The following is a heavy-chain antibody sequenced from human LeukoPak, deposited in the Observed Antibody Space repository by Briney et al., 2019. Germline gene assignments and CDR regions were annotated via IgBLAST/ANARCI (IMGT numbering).Heavy chain of an antibody. J-gene: IGHJ4*01. CDR1: GFTFNSYS. CDR3: ARVGGYYYDSSGYYFD. D-gene: IGHD3-22*01. CDR2: ISSSRSYI. Sequence: AVSLRLSCAASGFTFNSYSMNWVRQAPGKELEWVSSISSSRSYIYYTVPVKGRFTISRDTAKNSLYLQMHRLRAEDTAEYYCARVGGYYYDSSGYYFD. V-gene: IGHV3-21*01.